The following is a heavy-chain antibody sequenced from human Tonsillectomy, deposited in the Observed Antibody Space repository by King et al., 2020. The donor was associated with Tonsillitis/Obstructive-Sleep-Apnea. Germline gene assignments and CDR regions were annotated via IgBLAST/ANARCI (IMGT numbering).Heavy chain of an antibody. CDR3: ARSPDYSHYYYNMDV. J-gene: IGHJ6*02. CDR1: GFTFSSYV. D-gene: IGHD4-11*01. CDR2: MSYDGSNK. Sequence: VQLVESGGGVVQPGRSLRLSCAASGFTFSSYVMHWVRQAPGKGLEWVAIMSYDGSNKYYADSVKGRFTISRDNSKNTLFLQMNSLRAEDTAVYYSARSPDYSHYYYNMDVWGQGTTVTVSS. V-gene: IGHV3-30*04.